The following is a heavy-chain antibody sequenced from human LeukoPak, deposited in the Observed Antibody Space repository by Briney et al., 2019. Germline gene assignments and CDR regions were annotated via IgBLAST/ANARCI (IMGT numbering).Heavy chain of an antibody. V-gene: IGHV3-23*01. D-gene: IGHD3-3*01. Sequence: GGSLRLSCAASGFTLSSYAMSWVRQAPGKGLEWVSAISGSGGSTYYADSVKGRFTISRDNSKNTLYLQMNSLRAEDTAVYYCAKFGGQYYYMDVWGKGTTVTVSS. J-gene: IGHJ6*03. CDR1: GFTLSSYA. CDR2: ISGSGGST. CDR3: AKFGGQYYYMDV.